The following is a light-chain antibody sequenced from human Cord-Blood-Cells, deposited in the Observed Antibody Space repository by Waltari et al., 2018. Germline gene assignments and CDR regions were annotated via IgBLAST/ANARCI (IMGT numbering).Light chain of an antibody. J-gene: IGLJ1*01. V-gene: IGLV2-11*01. Sequence: QSALTQPRSVSGSPGQSVTISCTGTSSDVGGYNYVSWYQQHPGKAPKLMIYDVSKRPSGVPDRCSGSKSGNTASLTISGLQAEEEADYYCCSYAGSYALVFGTGTKVTVL. CDR1: SSDVGGYNY. CDR3: CSYAGSYALV. CDR2: DVS.